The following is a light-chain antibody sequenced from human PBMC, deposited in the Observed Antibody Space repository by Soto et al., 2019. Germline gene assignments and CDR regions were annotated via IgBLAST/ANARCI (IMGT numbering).Light chain of an antibody. J-gene: IGKJ4*01. CDR3: QQFISYPLT. V-gene: IGKV1-13*02. CDR2: DAY. CDR1: QGISSA. Sequence: AIQLTQSPSSLSASVGDRVTITCRASQGISSALAWYQHKPGKAPKLLIFDAYLLESGVPSRISGSGSGTDFTLTLSSLQPEDFATYYWQQFISYPLTFCGVTTVEIK.